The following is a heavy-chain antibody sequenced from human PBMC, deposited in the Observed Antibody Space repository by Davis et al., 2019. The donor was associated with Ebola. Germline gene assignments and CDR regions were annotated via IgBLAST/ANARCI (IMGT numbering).Heavy chain of an antibody. V-gene: IGHV3-73*01. J-gene: IGHJ4*02. D-gene: IGHD5-18*01. CDR2: IRSKANSYAT. CDR3: VPGTWI. Sequence: GGSLRLSCAASGFTFSGSAMHWVRQASGKGLEWVGRIRSKANSYATAYAASVKGRFTISRDNDQNSLYLQMNNLRVEDTAVYYCVPGTWIRGQGIRVTVSS. CDR1: GFTFSGSA.